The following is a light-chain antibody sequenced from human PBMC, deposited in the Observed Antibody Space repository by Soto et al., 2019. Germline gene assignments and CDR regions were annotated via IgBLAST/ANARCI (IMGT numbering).Light chain of an antibody. CDR3: CSFTTSSTYV. J-gene: IGLJ1*01. Sequence: ALTQPASVSGSPGQSITISCTGTSSDVGSYNRVSWYQQHPGEAPKLVIYEVSNRPSGVSNRFSGSKSGNTASLTISGRQAEDEAEYYCCSFTTSSTYVFGSGTKVTVL. CDR2: EVS. V-gene: IGLV2-14*01. CDR1: SSDVGSYNR.